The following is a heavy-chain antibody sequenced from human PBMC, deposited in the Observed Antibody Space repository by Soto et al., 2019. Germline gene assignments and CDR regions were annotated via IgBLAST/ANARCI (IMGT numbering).Heavy chain of an antibody. CDR1: GFTFSSYA. CDR2: ISGSGGST. D-gene: IGHD3-9*01. Sequence: GGSLRLSCAASGFTFSSYAMSWVRQAPGKGLEWVSAISGSGGSTYYADSVKGRFTISRDNSKNTLYLQMNSLRAEDTAVYYCAKIGDDILTGYRPGYYYYYGMDVWGQGTTVTVSS. CDR3: AKIGDDILTGYRPGYYYYYGMDV. J-gene: IGHJ6*02. V-gene: IGHV3-23*01.